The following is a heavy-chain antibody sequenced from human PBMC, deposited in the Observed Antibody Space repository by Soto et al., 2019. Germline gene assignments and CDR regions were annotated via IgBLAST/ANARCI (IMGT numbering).Heavy chain of an antibody. Sequence: PXETLSLTCAVSGGSISSGGYSWSWIRQPPGKGLEWIGYIYHSGSTYYNPSLKSRVTISVDRSKNQFSLKLSSVTAADTAVYYCDRVIDFWSGYFDYWGQGTLVTVSS. CDR2: IYHSGST. CDR3: DRVIDFWSGYFDY. V-gene: IGHV4-30-2*01. J-gene: IGHJ4*02. CDR1: GGSISSGGYS. D-gene: IGHD3-3*01.